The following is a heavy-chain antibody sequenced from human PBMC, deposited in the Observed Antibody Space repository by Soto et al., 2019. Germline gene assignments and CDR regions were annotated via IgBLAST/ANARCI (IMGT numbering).Heavy chain of an antibody. CDR3: ATSYGNAWYTY. CDR1: GGSFSGYY. J-gene: IGHJ4*02. V-gene: IGHV4-34*01. D-gene: IGHD6-13*01. Sequence: SETLSLTCAVYGGSFSGYYWSWIRQPPGKGLEWIGEINHSGSTNYNPSLKSRVTLSVDTSKNQFSLKLSSVTAADTAVYYCATSYGNAWYTYWGQGTQVTVSS. CDR2: INHSGST.